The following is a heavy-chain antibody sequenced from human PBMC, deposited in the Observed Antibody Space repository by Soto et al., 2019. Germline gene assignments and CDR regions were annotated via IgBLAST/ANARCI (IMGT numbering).Heavy chain of an antibody. Sequence: ASEKVSCKASGYTFTSYGISWVRRAPGQGLEWMGWISAYNGNTNYAQKLQGRVTMTTDTSTSTAYMELRSLRSDDTAVYYCARDSRSRYGSGRFDYWGQGTLVTVSP. V-gene: IGHV1-18*01. CDR2: ISAYNGNT. J-gene: IGHJ4*02. CDR1: GYTFTSYG. CDR3: ARDSRSRYGSGRFDY. D-gene: IGHD3-10*01.